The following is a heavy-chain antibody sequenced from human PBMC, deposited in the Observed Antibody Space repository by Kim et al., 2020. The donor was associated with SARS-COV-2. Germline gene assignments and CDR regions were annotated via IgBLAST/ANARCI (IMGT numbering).Heavy chain of an antibody. Sequence: SETLSLTCTVSGGSISSGGYYWIWIRQHPGKGLEWIVYIYYSWSTYYNPSLKRRDTISVDTSKNQFSLKLSSVTAADTAVYYCARGELSYFDWPYYFDYWAQGTLVPVSS. D-gene: IGHD3-9*01. CDR3: ARGELSYFDWPYYFDY. V-gene: IGHV4-31*03. J-gene: IGHJ4*02. CDR1: GGSISSGGYY. CDR2: IYYSWST.